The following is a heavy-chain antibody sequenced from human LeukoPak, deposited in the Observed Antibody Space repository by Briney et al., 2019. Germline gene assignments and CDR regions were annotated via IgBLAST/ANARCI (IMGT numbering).Heavy chain of an antibody. D-gene: IGHD2-21*02. CDR3: ARIYCGGDCYYYYYYYMDV. Sequence: SETLSLTCTVSGGSISSYYWSWIRQPPGKGLEWIGYIYTSGSSNYNPSLKSRVTISVDTSKHQFSLKLSSVTAADSAVYYCARIYCGGDCYYYYYYYMDVWGKGTTVTVSS. CDR1: GGSISSYY. V-gene: IGHV4-4*09. CDR2: IYTSGSS. J-gene: IGHJ6*03.